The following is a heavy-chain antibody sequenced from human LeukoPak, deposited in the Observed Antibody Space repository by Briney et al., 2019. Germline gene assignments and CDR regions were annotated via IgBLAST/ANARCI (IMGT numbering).Heavy chain of an antibody. D-gene: IGHD4-17*01. J-gene: IGHJ3*02. CDR2: ISYIGST. Sequence: SETLSLTCAVSDDSFSSHYWSWIREPPGKGLEWIGYISYIGSTNYNPSLKSRVTISIDTSKNEFSLKLTSVTAADTAVYYCARDLVTVTKGFDIWGQGTMVTVSS. V-gene: IGHV4-59*11. CDR1: DDSFSSHY. CDR3: ARDLVTVTKGFDI.